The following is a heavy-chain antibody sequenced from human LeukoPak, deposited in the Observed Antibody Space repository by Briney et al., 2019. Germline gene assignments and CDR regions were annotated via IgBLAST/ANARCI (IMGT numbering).Heavy chain of an antibody. D-gene: IGHD6-19*01. V-gene: IGHV4-39*07. CDR1: GGSISSSSYY. Sequence: NSSETLSLTCAVSGGSISSSSYYWGWIRQPPGKGLEWIGSIYYSGSTYYNPSLKSRVTISVDTSKNQFSLKLSSVTAADTAVYYCANLPIYSQWLSYDYWGQGTLVTVSS. CDR2: IYYSGST. J-gene: IGHJ4*02. CDR3: ANLPIYSQWLSYDY.